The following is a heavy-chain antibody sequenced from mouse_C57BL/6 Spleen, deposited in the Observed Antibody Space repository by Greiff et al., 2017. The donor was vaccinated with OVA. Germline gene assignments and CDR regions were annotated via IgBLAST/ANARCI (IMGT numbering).Heavy chain of an antibody. D-gene: IGHD2-10*01. J-gene: IGHJ4*01. CDR3: ARSYYGNYEAMDY. CDR2: INYDGSST. V-gene: IGHV5-16*01. CDR1: GFTFSDYY. Sequence: EVKLVESEGGLVQPGSSMKLSCTASGFTFSDYYMAWVRQVPEKGLEWVANINYDGSSTYYLDSLKSRFIISRDNAKNILYLQMSSLKSEDTATYYCARSYYGNYEAMDYWGQGTSVTVSS.